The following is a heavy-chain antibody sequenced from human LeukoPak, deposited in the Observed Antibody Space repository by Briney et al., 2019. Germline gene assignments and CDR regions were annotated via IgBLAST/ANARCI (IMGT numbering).Heavy chain of an antibody. J-gene: IGHJ4*02. D-gene: IGHD3-9*01. Sequence: PSETLSLTCTVSGGSISSGGYYWSWIRQHPGKGLEWIGYIYYSGSTYYNPSLKSRVTISVDTSKNQFSLKLSSVTAADTAVYYCARGGFNLLTGYSTKFDYWGQGILVTVSS. CDR1: GGSISSGGYY. V-gene: IGHV4-31*03. CDR3: ARGGFNLLTGYSTKFDY. CDR2: IYYSGST.